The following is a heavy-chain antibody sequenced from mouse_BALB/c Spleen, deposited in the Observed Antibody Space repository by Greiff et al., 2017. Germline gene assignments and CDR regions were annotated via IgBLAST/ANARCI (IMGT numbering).Heavy chain of an antibody. CDR3: ARDGWGRGFAY. CDR1: GFTFTDYY. CDR2: IRNKANGYTT. D-gene: IGHD1-1*02. J-gene: IGHJ3*01. Sequence: EVKLMESGGGLVQPGGSLRLSCATSGFTFTDYYMSWVRQPPGKALEWLGFIRNKANGYTTEYSASVKGRFTISRDNSQSILYLQMNTLRAEDSATYYCARDGWGRGFAYWGQGTLVTVSA. V-gene: IGHV7-3*02.